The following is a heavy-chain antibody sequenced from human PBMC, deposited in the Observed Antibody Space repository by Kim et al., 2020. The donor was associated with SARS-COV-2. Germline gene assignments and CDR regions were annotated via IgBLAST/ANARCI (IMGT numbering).Heavy chain of an antibody. V-gene: IGHV1-69*13. CDR3: ARGDPGPDSGSYPPVYYYGMDV. D-gene: IGHD1-26*01. Sequence: SVKVSCKASGGTFSSYAISWLRQAPGQGLEWMGGIIPIFGTANYAQKFQGRVTITADESTSTAYMELSSLRSEDTAVYYCARGDPGPDSGSYPPVYYYGMDVWGQGTTVTVSS. J-gene: IGHJ6*02. CDR1: GGTFSSYA. CDR2: IIPIFGTA.